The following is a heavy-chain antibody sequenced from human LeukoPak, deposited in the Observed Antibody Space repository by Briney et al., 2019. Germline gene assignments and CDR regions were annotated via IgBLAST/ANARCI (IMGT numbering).Heavy chain of an antibody. V-gene: IGHV3-23*01. D-gene: IGHD6-19*01. J-gene: IGHJ4*02. Sequence: GGSLRLSCAASGFTFSSYAMSWVRQAPGKGLEWVSAISGSGGSTYYADSVKGRFTISRDNSKNTLYLQMNSLRAEDTAVYYCASIPLQKGRIAVAGAYYFDYWGQGTLVTVSS. CDR1: GFTFSSYA. CDR3: ASIPLQKGRIAVAGAYYFDY. CDR2: ISGSGGST.